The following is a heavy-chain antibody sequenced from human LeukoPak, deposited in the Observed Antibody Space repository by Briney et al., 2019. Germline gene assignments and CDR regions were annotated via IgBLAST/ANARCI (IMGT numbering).Heavy chain of an antibody. CDR2: INHSGST. J-gene: IGHJ4*02. D-gene: IGHD6-19*01. Sequence: PSETLSLTCAVYGGSFSGYYWSWIRQPPGKGLEWIGEINHSGSTNYNPSLKSRVTISVDTSKNQFSLKLSSVTATDTAVYYCARDSPIPHSGWYAGFDYWGQGTLVTVSS. CDR1: GGSFSGYY. V-gene: IGHV4-34*01. CDR3: ARDSPIPHSGWYAGFDY.